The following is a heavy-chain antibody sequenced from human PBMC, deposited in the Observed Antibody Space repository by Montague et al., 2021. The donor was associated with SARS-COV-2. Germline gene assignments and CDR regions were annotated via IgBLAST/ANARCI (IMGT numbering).Heavy chain of an antibody. Sequence: PALVKPTQTLTLTCTFSGFSLSTSGVGVGRIRQPPGKALEWLALIYWDDDKRYSPSLKSRLTITKDTSKNQVVLTMTNMDPVDTATYHCAAHRITGGAFDYWGQGTLVTVSS. CDR2: IYWDDDK. J-gene: IGHJ4*02. CDR1: GFSLSTSGVG. V-gene: IGHV2-5*02. CDR3: AAHRITGGAFDY. D-gene: IGHD1-20*01.